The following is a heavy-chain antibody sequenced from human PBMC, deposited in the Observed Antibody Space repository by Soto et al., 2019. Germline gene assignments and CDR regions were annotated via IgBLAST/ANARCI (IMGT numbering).Heavy chain of an antibody. CDR3: TSLVVPAAAHV. J-gene: IGHJ6*04. D-gene: IGHD2-2*01. V-gene: IGHV3-15*01. Sequence: EVQLVESGGGLVKPGGSLRLSCAASGFTFSNAWMSWVRQAPGKGLEWVGRIKSKTDGGTTDYAAPVKGRFTISRDDSKNTLYLQMNSLKTEDTAVYYCTSLVVPAAAHVWGKGTTVTVSS. CDR1: GFTFSNAW. CDR2: IKSKTDGGTT.